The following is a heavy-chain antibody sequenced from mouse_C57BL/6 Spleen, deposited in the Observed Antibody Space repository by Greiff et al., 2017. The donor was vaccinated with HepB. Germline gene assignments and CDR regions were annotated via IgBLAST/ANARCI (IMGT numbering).Heavy chain of an antibody. Sequence: DVMLVESGEGLVKPGGSLKLSCAASGFTFSSYAMSWVRQTPEKRLEWVAYISSGGDYIYYADTVKGRFTISRDNARNTLYLQMSSLKSEDTAMYYCTRFPPGYFDVWGTGTTVTVSS. V-gene: IGHV5-9-1*02. CDR3: TRFPPGYFDV. CDR2: ISSGGDYI. J-gene: IGHJ1*03. CDR1: GFTFSSYA.